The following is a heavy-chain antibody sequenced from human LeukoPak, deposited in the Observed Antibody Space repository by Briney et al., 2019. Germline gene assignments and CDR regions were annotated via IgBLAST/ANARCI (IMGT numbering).Heavy chain of an antibody. J-gene: IGHJ4*02. Sequence: GGPLRLSCAASGFTFSSYGMHWVRQAPGKGLEWVAVIWYDGSNKYYADSVKGRFTISRDNSKNTLYLQMNSLRAEDTAVYYCARDVEYSSSSGWFYWGQGTLVTVSS. CDR3: ARDVEYSSSSGWFY. D-gene: IGHD6-6*01. CDR1: GFTFSSYG. V-gene: IGHV3-33*01. CDR2: IWYDGSNK.